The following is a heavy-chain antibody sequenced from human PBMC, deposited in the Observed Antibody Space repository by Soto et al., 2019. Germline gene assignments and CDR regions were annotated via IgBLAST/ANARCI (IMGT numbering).Heavy chain of an antibody. V-gene: IGHV1-3*01. CDR1: GYTFTRYA. CDR3: ARSYGSGSLYFDY. CDR2: IDAGNGNT. D-gene: IGHD3-10*01. J-gene: IGHJ4*02. Sequence: ASVKVSCKASGYTFTRYAMHWVRQAPGQRLEWMGWIDAGNGNTKHSQKFQGRVTITSDTSASTAYMELSSLRSEDTAVYYCARSYGSGSLYFDYWGKGTLVTVSS.